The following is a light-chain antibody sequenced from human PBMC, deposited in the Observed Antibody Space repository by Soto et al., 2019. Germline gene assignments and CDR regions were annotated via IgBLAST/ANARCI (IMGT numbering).Light chain of an antibody. J-gene: IGKJ1*01. Sequence: EIVMTQSPATLYVSPGESVTLSCRASLTMNNNIAWYQYKPGQAARLHFFGASSRATGVPGRFSGSGFGTEFTLSISSLQSEDFAVYYCQQYNERPPWTFGQGTTVEMK. V-gene: IGKV3-15*01. CDR3: QQYNERPPWT. CDR2: GAS. CDR1: LTMNNN.